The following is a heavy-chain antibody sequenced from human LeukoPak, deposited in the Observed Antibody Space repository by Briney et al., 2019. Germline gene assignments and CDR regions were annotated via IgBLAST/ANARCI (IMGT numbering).Heavy chain of an antibody. V-gene: IGHV1-46*01. CDR3: ARDYLRGDSSGWYAY. D-gene: IGHD6-19*01. J-gene: IGHJ4*02. Sequence: ASVKVSCKASGYTFISYYLHWVRPAPGQGLAWMGIINPSGGGTSYAQKFQGRVSITGGTSTSTVYRELSSLTSEDTAVYYCARDYLRGDSSGWYAYWGQGTLATVSS. CDR1: GYTFISYY. CDR2: INPSGGGT.